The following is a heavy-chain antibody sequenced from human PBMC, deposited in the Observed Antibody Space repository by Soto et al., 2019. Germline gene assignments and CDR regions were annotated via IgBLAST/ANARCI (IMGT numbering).Heavy chain of an antibody. D-gene: IGHD6-19*01. V-gene: IGHV3-48*02. CDR1: GFIFSVYS. CDR2: ISAGSNTI. Sequence: EVQLVESGGGLVEPGGSLRLSCAASGFIFSVYSMTWVRQAPGKGLEWVSYISAGSNTIYYRDSVKGRFTISRDNAKNSLYLQMNSLRDEDTAVYYCARVSGVTGADDYWGQGTLVTVSS. J-gene: IGHJ4*02. CDR3: ARVSGVTGADDY.